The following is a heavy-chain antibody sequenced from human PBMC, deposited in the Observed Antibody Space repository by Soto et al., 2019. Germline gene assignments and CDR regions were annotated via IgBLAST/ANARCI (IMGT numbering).Heavy chain of an antibody. CDR2: ISGSGGST. D-gene: IGHD3-3*01. J-gene: IGHJ4*02. CDR3: AKHYDFWTVYTGVPGDCFDY. CDR1: GFTFSSYA. Sequence: EVQLLESGGGLVQPGGSLRLSCAASGFTFSSYAMSWVRQAPGKGLEWVSAISGSGGSTYYADSVKGRFTISRDNSKNTLDLQRNSLGAEDTAVYYCAKHYDFWTVYTGVPGDCFDYWGQGTLVPVSS. V-gene: IGHV3-23*01.